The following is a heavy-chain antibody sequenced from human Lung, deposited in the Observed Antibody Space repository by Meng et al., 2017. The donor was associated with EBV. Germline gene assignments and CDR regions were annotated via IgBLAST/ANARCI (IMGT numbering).Heavy chain of an antibody. V-gene: IGHV4-4*02. J-gene: IGHJ5*01. CDR3: VRRLVADDS. CDR1: GGSISTSNW. CDR2: VYHSGTT. Sequence: QVRLQESGPGLVKSSGTLSLTCTVSGGSISTSNWWSWVRQPPGKGLEWIGEVYHSGTTHYNPSLKSRLSMSVDTSKNQFSLNLTSVTAADTAVYYCVRRLVADDSWGQGILVTVSS. D-gene: IGHD2-8*02.